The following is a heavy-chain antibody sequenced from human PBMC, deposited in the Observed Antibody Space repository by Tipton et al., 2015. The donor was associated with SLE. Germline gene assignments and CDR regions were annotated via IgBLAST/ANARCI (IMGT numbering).Heavy chain of an antibody. CDR2: IYYSGST. V-gene: IGHV4-59*11. J-gene: IGHJ4*02. D-gene: IGHD3-22*01. CDR3: ARSNPGYYYSYYFDY. Sequence: TLSLTCTVSGGSISSHYWSWIRQPPGKGLEWIGYIYYSGSTKYNPSLKSRVTISVDTSKNQFSLKLSSVTAADTAVYYCARSNPGYYYSYYFDYWGQGTLVTVSS. CDR1: GGSISSHY.